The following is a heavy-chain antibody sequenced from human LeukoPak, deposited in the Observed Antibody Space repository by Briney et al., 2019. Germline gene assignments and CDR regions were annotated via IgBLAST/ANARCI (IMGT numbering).Heavy chain of an antibody. CDR2: ISGNGGAT. J-gene: IGHJ4*02. Sequence: GGSLRLSCAASGFTFTSYAMSWLRQAPGKGLEWVSAISGNGGATYYADSVKGRFTISRDNSKNTLHLQMNSLRAEDTALYYCAKATTAIVVDNFFDYWGQGTLVSVSS. CDR1: GFTFTSYA. CDR3: AKATTAIVVDNFFDY. D-gene: IGHD3-22*01. V-gene: IGHV3-23*01.